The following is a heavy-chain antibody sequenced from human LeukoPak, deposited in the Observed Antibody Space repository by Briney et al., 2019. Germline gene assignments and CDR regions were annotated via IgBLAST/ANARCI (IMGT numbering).Heavy chain of an antibody. V-gene: IGHV1-2*02. D-gene: IGHD3-10*01. J-gene: IGHJ4*02. CDR1: GYTFTSYG. CDR2: INPNSGGT. CDR3: ATAGMVRGVIKSPDY. Sequence: ASVKVSCKASGYTFTSYGISWVRQAPGQGLEWMGWINPNSGGTDYAQKFQGRVTMTRDTSISTAYMELSRLRSDDTAVYYCATAGMVRGVIKSPDYWGQGTLVTVSS.